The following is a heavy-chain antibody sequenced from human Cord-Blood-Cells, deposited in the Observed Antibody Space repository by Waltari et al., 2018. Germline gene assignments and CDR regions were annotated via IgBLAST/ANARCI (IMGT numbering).Heavy chain of an antibody. D-gene: IGHD2-2*01. Sequence: LQESGPGLVKPSETLSLTCTVSGGSISSYYWSWIRQPAGKGLEWIGRIYTSGSTNYNPSLKSRVTMSVDTSKTQFSLKLSSVTAADTAVYYCARVGRVPAAPPHWYFDLWGRGTLVTVSS. CDR1: GGSISSYY. CDR2: IYTSGST. CDR3: ARVGRVPAAPPHWYFDL. V-gene: IGHV4-4*07. J-gene: IGHJ2*01.